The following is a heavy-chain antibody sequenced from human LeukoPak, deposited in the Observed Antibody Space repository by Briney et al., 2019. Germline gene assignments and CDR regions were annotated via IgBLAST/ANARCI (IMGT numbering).Heavy chain of an antibody. CDR1: GYTFTGYY. V-gene: IGHV1-2*02. CDR2: INPNSGGT. Sequence: ASVKVSCKASGYTFTGYYMHWVRQAPAQGLEWMGWINPNSGGTNYAQKLQGRVTMTRDTSISTAYMELSRLRSDDTAVYYCARGYDPPPYYYYYGMDVWGQGTTVTVSS. CDR3: ARGYDPPPYYYYYGMDV. J-gene: IGHJ6*02. D-gene: IGHD3-3*01.